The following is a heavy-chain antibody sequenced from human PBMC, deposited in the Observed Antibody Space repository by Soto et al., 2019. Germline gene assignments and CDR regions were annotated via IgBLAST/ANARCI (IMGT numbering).Heavy chain of an antibody. V-gene: IGHV3-53*01. CDR1: GFTVSSHY. CDR3: ATTVTRLIAFDV. CDR2: LYASDST. Sequence: PGGSLRLSCAASGFTVSSHYMSWFRQTPGKGLEWVSILYASDSTFYADSVEGRFTISRDNSKNTVYLQLNSLRAEDTAVYYCATTVTRLIAFDVWGQGTMVTVSS. D-gene: IGHD4-17*01. J-gene: IGHJ3*01.